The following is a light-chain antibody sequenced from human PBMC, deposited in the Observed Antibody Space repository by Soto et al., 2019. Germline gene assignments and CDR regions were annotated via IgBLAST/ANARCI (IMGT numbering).Light chain of an antibody. CDR2: DVS. CDR3: TSYTTSSTYV. CDR1: SSEGGGYSY. J-gene: IGLJ1*01. Sequence: QSARTQPAPVSGSPGQSITISCTGTSSEGGGYSYISWYQHNPGRAPKLMIYDVSNRPSGVSDRFSGSKSGNTASLTISRLQAEDEADYYCTSYTTSSTYVFGSGTKVTVL. V-gene: IGLV2-14*03.